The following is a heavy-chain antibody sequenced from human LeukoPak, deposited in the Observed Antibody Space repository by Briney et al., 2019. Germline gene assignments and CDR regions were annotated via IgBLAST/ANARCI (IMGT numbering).Heavy chain of an antibody. Sequence: ASVKVSCKASGYTFTSYDINWVRQATGQGLEWMGWMNPNSGNTGYAQKFQGRVTMTRNTSISTAYMELSSLRSDDTAVYYCARTERPFWSGSKYYFDYWGQGTLVTVSS. V-gene: IGHV1-8*01. CDR2: MNPNSGNT. CDR1: GYTFTSYD. CDR3: ARTERPFWSGSKYYFDY. J-gene: IGHJ4*02. D-gene: IGHD3-3*01.